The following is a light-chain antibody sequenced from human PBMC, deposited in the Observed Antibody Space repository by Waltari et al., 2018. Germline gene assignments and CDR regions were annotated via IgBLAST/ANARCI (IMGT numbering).Light chain of an antibody. Sequence: DIQMTQSPSTLSASVGDRVNITCRASQSISSWLAWYQQKPGKAPKLLIYKASSLESGVPSRFSGSGSVTEFTLTISSLQPDDFATYYCQQYNSYPVTFGQGTKLEIK. CDR2: KAS. J-gene: IGKJ2*01. CDR1: QSISSW. V-gene: IGKV1-5*03. CDR3: QQYNSYPVT.